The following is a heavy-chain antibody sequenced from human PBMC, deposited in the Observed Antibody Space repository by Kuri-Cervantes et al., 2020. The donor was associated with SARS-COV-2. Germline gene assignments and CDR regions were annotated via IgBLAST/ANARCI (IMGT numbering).Heavy chain of an antibody. D-gene: IGHD5-24*01. CDR3: AKDAGPGGMATIFGVGRPRGFGNRWIDY. Sequence: ASVKVSCKASGYTFSSYYMHWVRQAPGQGLEWMGVINPSGGSTSYSQKFQGRVTLTRDTSTNTFYMELSSLRSDDTAVYYCAKDAGPGGMATIFGVGRPRGFGNRWIDYWGQGSLVTVSS. J-gene: IGHJ4*02. V-gene: IGHV1-46*01. CDR1: GYTFSSYY. CDR2: INPSGGST.